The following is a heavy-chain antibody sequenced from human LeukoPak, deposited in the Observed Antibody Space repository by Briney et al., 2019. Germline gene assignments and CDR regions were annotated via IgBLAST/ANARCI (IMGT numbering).Heavy chain of an antibody. D-gene: IGHD6-19*01. CDR1: GFTFSSYG. Sequence: GRSLRLSCEASGFTFSSYGMHWVRQAPGKGLEWVAVISYDGSNKYYADSVKGRFTISRDNSKNTLYLQMNSLRAEDTAVYYCAKGGIDSSGPWWYFDLWGRGTLVTVSS. V-gene: IGHV3-30*18. CDR3: AKGGIDSSGPWWYFDL. J-gene: IGHJ2*01. CDR2: ISYDGSNK.